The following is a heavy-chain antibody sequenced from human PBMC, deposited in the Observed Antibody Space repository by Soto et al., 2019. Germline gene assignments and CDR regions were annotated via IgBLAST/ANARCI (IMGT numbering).Heavy chain of an antibody. CDR3: ARVEGGTATIND. CDR1: GYTFTSYW. V-gene: IGHV1-46*01. Sequence: QVQPVQSGAEVKEPGASVRGSCKASGYTFTSYWIHWVRQAPGQGLEWMGLIKPSGGQTIYVENFQGRVTMTRDMSTNTVYMELSSLRSDDTALYYCARVEGGTATINDWGQGTLVTVSS. J-gene: IGHJ4*02. CDR2: IKPSGGQT. D-gene: IGHD1-26*01.